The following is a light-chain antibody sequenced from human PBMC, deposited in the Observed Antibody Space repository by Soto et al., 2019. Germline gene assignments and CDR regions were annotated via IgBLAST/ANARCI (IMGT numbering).Light chain of an antibody. J-gene: IGLJ2*01. CDR1: YSDVGGSNY. CDR3: SSNVVGTNLKI. V-gene: IGLV2-8*01. Sequence: QSVLTQPPSASGSPGQSVTISCTGTYSDVGGSNYVSWYQQHPGKAPKLVIYEVIQRPSGVPDRFSGSRSGNTASLTVSMLQAEDEADYYCSSNVVGTNLKIFGGGTKLTVL. CDR2: EVI.